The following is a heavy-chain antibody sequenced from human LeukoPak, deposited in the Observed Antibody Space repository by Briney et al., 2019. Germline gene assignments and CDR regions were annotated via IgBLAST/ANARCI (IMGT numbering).Heavy chain of an antibody. V-gene: IGHV3-15*07. CDR1: GFTFSKVW. Sequence: GGSLRLSCAASGFTFSKVWMNWVRQAPGKGLEWVGRIKSKNDGGTADYAAPVKGRFTISRDDSKNTLYLQINSLKTEDTAVYYCTTSAFYWGQGTPVTVSS. CDR3: TTSAFY. J-gene: IGHJ4*02. CDR2: IKSKNDGGTA.